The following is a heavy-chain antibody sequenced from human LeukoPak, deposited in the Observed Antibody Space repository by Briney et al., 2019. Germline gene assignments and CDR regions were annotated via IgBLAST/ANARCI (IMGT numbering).Heavy chain of an antibody. Sequence: SVKVSCKASGGTFSSYAISWVRQAPGQGLEWMGRITPILGIANYAQKFQGRVTITADKSTSTAYMELSSLRSEDTAVYYCASESGHMATIGYWGQGTLVTVSS. J-gene: IGHJ4*02. CDR3: ASESGHMATIGY. V-gene: IGHV1-69*04. D-gene: IGHD5-12*01. CDR1: GGTFSSYA. CDR2: ITPILGIA.